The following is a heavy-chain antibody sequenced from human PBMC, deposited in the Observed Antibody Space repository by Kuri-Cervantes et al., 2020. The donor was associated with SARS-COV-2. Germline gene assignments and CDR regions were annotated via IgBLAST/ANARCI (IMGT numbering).Heavy chain of an antibody. D-gene: IGHD2-2*01. CDR2: ISAYNGNT. V-gene: IGHV1-18*01. CDR3: ARDCSSTSCYSHPTYYYYGMDV. CDR1: GYTFTSYG. J-gene: IGHJ6*02. Sequence: ASVKVSCKASGYTFTSYGISWVRQAPGQGLEWTGWISAYNGNTNYAQKLQGRVTMTTDTSTSTAYMELRSLRSDDTAVYYCARDCSSTSCYSHPTYYYYGMDVWGQGTTVTVSS.